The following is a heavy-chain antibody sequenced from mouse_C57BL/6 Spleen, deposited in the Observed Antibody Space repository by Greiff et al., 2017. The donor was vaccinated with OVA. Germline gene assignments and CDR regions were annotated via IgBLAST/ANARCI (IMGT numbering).Heavy chain of an antibody. D-gene: IGHD2-3*01. CDR3: ARVTRDGPFDV. CDR1: GYTFTSYW. CDR2: IHPNSGST. J-gene: IGHJ1*03. V-gene: IGHV1-64*01. Sequence: QVQLQQPGAELVKPGASVKLSCKASGYTFTSYWMHWVKQRPGQGLEWIGMIHPNSGSTNYNEKFKSKATLTVDNSSSTAYMQLSSLTSEDSAVYYCARVTRDGPFDVWGTGTTVTVSS.